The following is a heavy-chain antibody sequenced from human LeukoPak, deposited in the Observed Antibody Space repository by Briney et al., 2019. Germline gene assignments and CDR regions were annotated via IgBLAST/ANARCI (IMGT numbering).Heavy chain of an antibody. J-gene: IGHJ4*02. V-gene: IGHV4-59*01. D-gene: IGHD6-19*01. CDR1: GGSISSYY. Sequence: SETLSLTCTVSGGSISSYYWSWIRQPPGKGLEWIGYIYNSGSTNYNPSLKSRVTISVDKSKNQFSLKLSSVTAADTAMYYCARDLGYSSGWYDYWGQGTLVTVSS. CDR2: IYNSGST. CDR3: ARDLGYSSGWYDY.